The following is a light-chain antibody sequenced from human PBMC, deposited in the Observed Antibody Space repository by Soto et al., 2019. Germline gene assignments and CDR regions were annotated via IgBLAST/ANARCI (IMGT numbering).Light chain of an antibody. Sequence: QSALTQPAPVSGSPGQSITISCTGTSSDVGNNNYVSWYQHNPGRAPKVMICDVTNRPSGVSNRFSGSKSGNTASLTISGLQAEDEADYYCSSFTGSSYVFGTGTKVTVL. CDR2: DVT. CDR1: SSDVGNNNY. J-gene: IGLJ1*01. V-gene: IGLV2-14*03. CDR3: SSFTGSSYV.